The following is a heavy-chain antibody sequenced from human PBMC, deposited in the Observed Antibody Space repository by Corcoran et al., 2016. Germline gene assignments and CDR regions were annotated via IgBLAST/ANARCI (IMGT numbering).Heavy chain of an antibody. CDR3: ASVPYSRSWYGGWFDP. Sequence: QVQLVQSGAEVKKPGASVKVSCKASGYTFTSYYMHWVRQAPGQGLEWMGIINTSGGSTSYAQKFQGRVTMTRETAPSTVYMELGSLRAEDTAVYYCASVPYSRSWYGGWFDPWGQGTLVTVSS. V-gene: IGHV1-46*01. J-gene: IGHJ5*02. CDR2: INTSGGST. CDR1: GYTFTSYY. D-gene: IGHD6-13*01.